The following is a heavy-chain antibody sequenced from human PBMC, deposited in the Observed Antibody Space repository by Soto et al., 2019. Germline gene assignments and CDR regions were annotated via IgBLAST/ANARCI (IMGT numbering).Heavy chain of an antibody. CDR2: IYYSGSN. CDR3: VIERLRSTMFGGVIDGMGV. CDR1: CGSIGSLGYF. Sequence: LLIPPLLTSVLCGSIGSLGYFRSRIRQHPGKGLEWIVYIYYSGSNYYNPSLKSRVTITVDTSKNQFSLKLSSVTAADTAVYYCVIERLRSTMFGGVIDGMGVRAQGTTGTVSS. J-gene: IGHJ6*01. V-gene: IGHV4-31*03. D-gene: IGHD3-3*01.